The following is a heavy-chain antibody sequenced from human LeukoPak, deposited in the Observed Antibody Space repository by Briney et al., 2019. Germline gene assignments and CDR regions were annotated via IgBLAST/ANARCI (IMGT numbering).Heavy chain of an antibody. V-gene: IGHV3-7*01. J-gene: IGHJ4*02. CDR3: ARGRGSSWSPFDY. D-gene: IGHD6-13*01. CDR1: GFTFSNYW. CDR2: IKQDGSEK. Sequence: QTGGSLRLSCAASGFTFSNYWMSWVRQAPGKGLEWVANIKQDGSEKYYVDSVKGRFTISRDNAKNSLYLQMNSLRAEDTAVYYCARGRGSSWSPFDYWGQGTLVTVSS.